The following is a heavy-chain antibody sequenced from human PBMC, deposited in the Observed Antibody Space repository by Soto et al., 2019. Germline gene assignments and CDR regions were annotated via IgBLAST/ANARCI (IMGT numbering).Heavy chain of an antibody. D-gene: IGHD3-3*01. CDR1: GFTFDDYA. J-gene: IGHJ5*02. Sequence: PGGSLRLSCAASGFTFDDYAMHWVRQAPGKGLEWVSGISWSSGSIGYADSVKGRFTISRDNAKNSLYLQMNSLRAEDTAVYYCARYLAQITIFGVAINWFDPWGQGTLVTVSS. CDR3: ARYLAQITIFGVAINWFDP. CDR2: ISWSSGSI. V-gene: IGHV3-9*01.